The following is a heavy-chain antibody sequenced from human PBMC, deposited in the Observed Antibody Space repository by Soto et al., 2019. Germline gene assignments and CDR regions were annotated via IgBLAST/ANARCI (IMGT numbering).Heavy chain of an antibody. D-gene: IGHD5-18*01. J-gene: IGHJ4*02. V-gene: IGHV3-15*01. Sequence: VVSLRLSCAAFGFSFTNAWMTWVRQAPGKGLEWVGRIKSISSGATTDYAAPVKGRFSISRDDSKNTVYLQMNSLKTDDTAVDYCMAAAIKWGQGTLVTVSS. CDR1: GFSFTNAW. CDR2: IKSISSGATT. CDR3: MAAAIK.